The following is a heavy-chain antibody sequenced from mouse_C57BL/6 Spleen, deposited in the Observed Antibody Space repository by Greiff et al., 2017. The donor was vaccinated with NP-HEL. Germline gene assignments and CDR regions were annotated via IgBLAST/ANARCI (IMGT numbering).Heavy chain of an antibody. CDR3: ARGEDYYGSSYYYYAMDY. CDR2: IHPNSGST. V-gene: IGHV1-64*01. J-gene: IGHJ4*01. CDR1: GYTFTSYW. D-gene: IGHD1-1*01. Sequence: VQLQQPGAELVKPGASVKLSCKASGYTFTSYWMHWVKQRPGQGLEWIGMIHPNSGSTNYNEKFKSKATLTVDKSSSTAYMQLSSLTSEDSAVYYCARGEDYYGSSYYYYAMDYWGQGTSVTVSS.